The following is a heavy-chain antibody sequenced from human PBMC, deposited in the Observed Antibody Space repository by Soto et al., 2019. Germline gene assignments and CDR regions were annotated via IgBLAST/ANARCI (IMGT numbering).Heavy chain of an antibody. V-gene: IGHV4-4*02. D-gene: IGHD1-26*01. CDR1: GGSFVSSNW. J-gene: IGHJ4*02. Sequence: QVQLQESGPGLVKPSGTLSLTCAVSGGSFVSSNWWSWLRQSPEKGLEWIGEIYHTGNTNYNPSLKSRVTISLEKSKNQFSLKLDSLTAADTAVYYCARRSGVVGPIPLDYWGQGTLVTVSS. CDR2: IYHTGNT. CDR3: ARRSGVVGPIPLDY.